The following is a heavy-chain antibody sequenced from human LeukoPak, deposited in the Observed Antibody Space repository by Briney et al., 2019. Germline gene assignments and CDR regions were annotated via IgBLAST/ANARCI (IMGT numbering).Heavy chain of an antibody. Sequence: SVKVSCKASGGTFSSYAISWVRQAPGQGLEWMGGIIPIFGTTNYAQKIQGRVTITTDESTSTAYMELSSLRSEDTAVDYCVRGGDWGNWCVPWGQGTLVIVSS. V-gene: IGHV1-69*05. CDR2: IIPIFGTT. J-gene: IGHJ5*02. CDR1: GGTFSSYA. D-gene: IGHD3-16*01. CDR3: VRGGDWGNWCVP.